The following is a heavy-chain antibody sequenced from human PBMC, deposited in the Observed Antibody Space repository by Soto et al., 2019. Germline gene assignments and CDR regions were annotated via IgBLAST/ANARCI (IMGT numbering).Heavy chain of an antibody. Sequence: SETLSLTCTVSGGSISSGGYYWSWIRQHPGKGLEWIGYIYYSGSTYYNPSLKSRVTISVDTSKNQFSLKLSSVTAADTAVYYCARVRNRSSRGLDPWGQGTLVTVSS. V-gene: IGHV4-31*03. CDR1: GGSISSGGYY. J-gene: IGHJ5*02. D-gene: IGHD6-6*01. CDR2: IYYSGST. CDR3: ARVRNRSSRGLDP.